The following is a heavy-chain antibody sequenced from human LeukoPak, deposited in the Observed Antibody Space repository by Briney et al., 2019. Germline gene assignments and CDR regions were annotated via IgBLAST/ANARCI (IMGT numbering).Heavy chain of an antibody. CDR2: IIPIFGTA. J-gene: IGHJ4*02. V-gene: IGHV1-69*13. Sequence: ASVKVSRKASGGTFSSYAISWVRQAPGQGLEWMGGIIPIFGTANYAQKFQGRVTITADESTSTAYMELSSLRSEDTAVYYCASEVFCSSTSCYTFDYWGQGTLVTVSS. D-gene: IGHD2-2*02. CDR3: ASEVFCSSTSCYTFDY. CDR1: GGTFSSYA.